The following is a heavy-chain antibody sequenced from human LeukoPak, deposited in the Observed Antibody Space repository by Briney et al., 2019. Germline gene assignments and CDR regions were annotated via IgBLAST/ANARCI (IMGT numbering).Heavy chain of an antibody. CDR1: GYTLTEIS. CDR2: FDPEDGET. V-gene: IGHV1-24*01. CDR3: ATDGWITMVRGVIKVSLAY. J-gene: IGHJ4*02. Sequence: ASVKVSCKVSGYTLTEISMHWVRQAPGKGLEWMEGFDPEDGETIYAQKFQGRITMTEDTSTDTAYMELSSLRSEDTAVYYCATDGWITMVRGVIKVSLAYWGQGTLVTVSS. D-gene: IGHD3-10*01.